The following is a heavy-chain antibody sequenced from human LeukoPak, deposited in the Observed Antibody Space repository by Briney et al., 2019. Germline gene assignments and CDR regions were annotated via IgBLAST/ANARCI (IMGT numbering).Heavy chain of an antibody. CDR1: GYSISSGYY. D-gene: IGHD1-26*01. Sequence: SVTLSLTCAVSGYSISSGYYWGWIRQPPGKGLEWSGSIYHSGSTYYNPSLKSRVTISVDTSKNQFSLKLSSVTAADTAVYYCARVDSGSFGFYYYYYMDVWGKGTTVTVSS. J-gene: IGHJ6*03. V-gene: IGHV4-38-2*01. CDR3: ARVDSGSFGFYYYYYMDV. CDR2: IYHSGST.